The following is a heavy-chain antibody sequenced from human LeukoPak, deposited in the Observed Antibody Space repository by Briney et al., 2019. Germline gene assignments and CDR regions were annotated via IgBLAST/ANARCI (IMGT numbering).Heavy chain of an antibody. CDR3: ARDNGDYDAFDI. CDR2: IWYDGSNK. D-gene: IGHD4-17*01. V-gene: IGHV3-33*01. Sequence: GGSLRLSCAASGFTFSSYGMHWVRQAPGKGLEWVAVIWYDGSNKYYADSVKGRFTISRDNSKNTLYLQMNSLRAEDTAVYYCARDNGDYDAFDIWGQGTMVTVSS. J-gene: IGHJ3*02. CDR1: GFTFSSYG.